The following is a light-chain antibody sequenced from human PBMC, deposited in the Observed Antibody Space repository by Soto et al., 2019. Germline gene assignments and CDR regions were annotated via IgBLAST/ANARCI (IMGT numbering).Light chain of an antibody. J-gene: IGKJ2*01. CDR3: QQLNSYPYT. CDR1: QGITSY. CDR2: AAS. V-gene: IGKV1-9*01. Sequence: DIQLTQSPSSLPASAGDRVTITCRASQGITSYLAWYQQKPGKAPKLLIYAASTLQSGVPSRFSGSGSGTEFTLTISSLQPEDFATYYCQQLNSYPYTFGQGTKLEI.